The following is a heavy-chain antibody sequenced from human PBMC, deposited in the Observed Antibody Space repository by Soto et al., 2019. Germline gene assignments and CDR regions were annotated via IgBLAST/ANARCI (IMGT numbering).Heavy chain of an antibody. V-gene: IGHV3-33*06. CDR2: IWYDGSNK. CDR3: AKEKPTYYDILTGYSTVNGGFGIDV. D-gene: IGHD3-9*01. Sequence: PGGSLRLSCAASGFTFSSYGMPWVRQAPGKGLEWVAVIWYDGSNKYYADSVKGRFTISRDNSKNTLYLQMNSLRAEDTAVYYCAKEKPTYYDILTGYSTVNGGFGIDVWGQGTTVTVSS. J-gene: IGHJ6*02. CDR1: GFTFSSYG.